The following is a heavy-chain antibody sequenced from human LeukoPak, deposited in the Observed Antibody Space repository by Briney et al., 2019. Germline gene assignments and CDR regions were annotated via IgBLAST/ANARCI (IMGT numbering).Heavy chain of an antibody. CDR2: IVVGSGNT. Sequence: ASVKVSCKASGFTFTSSAVQWVRQARGQRLEWIGWIVVGSGNTNYAQKFQERVTITRDMSTSTAYMELSSLRSEDTAVYYCARVHSKGNWFDPWGQGTLVTVSS. V-gene: IGHV1-58*01. D-gene: IGHD4-11*01. CDR1: GFTFTSSA. J-gene: IGHJ5*02. CDR3: ARVHSKGNWFDP.